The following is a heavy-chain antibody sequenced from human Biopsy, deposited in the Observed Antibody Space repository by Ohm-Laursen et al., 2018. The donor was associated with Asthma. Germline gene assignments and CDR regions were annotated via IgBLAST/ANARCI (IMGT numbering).Heavy chain of an antibody. V-gene: IGHV1-69*13. Sequence: APVKVSCKSLGGTFNTYVIGWVRQAPGQGLEWMGGINSVFGTTTYPQKFQDRVTITADDSTSTVYMELSSPRSEDTAVYYCARKAGSCISRTCYSLDFWGQGTLVTVSS. CDR2: INSVFGTT. J-gene: IGHJ4*02. D-gene: IGHD2-2*01. CDR3: ARKAGSCISRTCYSLDF. CDR1: GGTFNTYV.